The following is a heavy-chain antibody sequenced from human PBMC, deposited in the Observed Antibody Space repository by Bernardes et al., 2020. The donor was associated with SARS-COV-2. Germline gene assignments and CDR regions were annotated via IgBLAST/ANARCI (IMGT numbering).Heavy chain of an antibody. D-gene: IGHD3-3*01. V-gene: IGHV1-24*01. CDR2: FDPEDGET. Sequence: ASVKVSCKVSGYTLTELSMHWVRQAPGKGLEWMGGFDPEDGETIYAQKFQGRVTMTEDTSTDTAYMELSSLRSEDTAVYYCAKREYYDFWSGPIDYWGQGTLVTVSS. CDR3: AKREYYDFWSGPIDY. J-gene: IGHJ4*02. CDR1: GYTLTELS.